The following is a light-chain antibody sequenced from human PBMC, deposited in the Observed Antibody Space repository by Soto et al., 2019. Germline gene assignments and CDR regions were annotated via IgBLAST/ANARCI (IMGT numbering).Light chain of an antibody. J-gene: IGKJ1*01. CDR1: QTISTY. Sequence: DIQMTHSPSPLSASVGDRVTITFRASQTISTYLNWYQQKPGKAPKLLIYGASSLQSGVPSRFSGSGSGTDFTLTISSLQPEDFGTYYCQKSFSTPRKFGQGTKVDIK. V-gene: IGKV1-39*01. CDR2: GAS. CDR3: QKSFSTPRK.